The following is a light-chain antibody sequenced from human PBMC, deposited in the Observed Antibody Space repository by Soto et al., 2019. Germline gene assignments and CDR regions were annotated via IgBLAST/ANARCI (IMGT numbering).Light chain of an antibody. CDR3: LKDYNYPQK. CDR2: AAS. V-gene: IGKV1-6*01. Sequence: AIQITQSPSALSASVGDRVTITFRASQGIRNDLGWYQQKPGKAPKLLIYAASSLQSGVPSRFSGSGSGTDFTLTISSLQPEDFATYYCLKDYNYPQKFGQGNKVAIK. CDR1: QGIRND. J-gene: IGKJ1*01.